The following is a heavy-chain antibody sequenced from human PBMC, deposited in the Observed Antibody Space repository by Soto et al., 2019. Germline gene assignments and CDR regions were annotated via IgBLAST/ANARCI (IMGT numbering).Heavy chain of an antibody. CDR3: ARHLGKEGIAAGLNL. D-gene: IGHD6-13*01. J-gene: IGHJ5*02. Sequence: QLQLQESGPGLVKPSETLSLTCTVSGGSISSSSYYWGWIRQPPGKGLEWIGSIYYSGSTYYNPSLKSRVTISVDTSKNQFSLKLSSVTAADTAVYYCARHLGKEGIAAGLNLWGQGTLVTVSS. CDR2: IYYSGST. V-gene: IGHV4-39*01. CDR1: GGSISSSSYY.